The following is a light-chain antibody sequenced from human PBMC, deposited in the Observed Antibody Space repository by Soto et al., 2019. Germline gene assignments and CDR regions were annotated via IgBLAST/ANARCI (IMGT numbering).Light chain of an antibody. CDR3: CSYADRTSVV. CDR2: EVS. Sequence: QSVLTQPASVSGSPGQSITISCTGTSSGVGSYNLVSWYQQHPGKAPKFIIYEVSKRPSGVSNRFSGSKSGNTASLTISGLQAEDEADYYCCSYADRTSVVFGGGTKLTVL. J-gene: IGLJ2*01. V-gene: IGLV2-23*02. CDR1: SSGVGSYNL.